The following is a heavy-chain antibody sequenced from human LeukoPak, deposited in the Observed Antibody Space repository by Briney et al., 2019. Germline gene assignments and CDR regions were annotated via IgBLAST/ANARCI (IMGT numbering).Heavy chain of an antibody. Sequence: GGSLRLSCAASGFTFSSYAMSWVRQAPGKGLEWVSSISSSSSYIYYADSVKGRFTISRDNAKNSLYLQMNSLRAEDTAVYYCARAGYGDHGDYWGQGTLVTVSS. V-gene: IGHV3-21*01. CDR2: ISSSSSYI. CDR3: ARAGYGDHGDY. J-gene: IGHJ4*02. CDR1: GFTFSSYA. D-gene: IGHD4-17*01.